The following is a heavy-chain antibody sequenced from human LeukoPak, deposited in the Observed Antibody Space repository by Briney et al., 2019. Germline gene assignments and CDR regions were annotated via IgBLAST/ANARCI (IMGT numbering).Heavy chain of an antibody. D-gene: IGHD6-19*01. CDR1: GYTFTSYG. CDR3: ARAQRIAVAGTVDY. CDR2: ISAYNGNT. J-gene: IGHJ4*02. Sequence: VASVKVSCKASGYTFTSYGISWVRQAPGQGLEWMGWISAYNGNTKYAQKLQGRVTMTTDTSTSTGYMELRSLRSDDTAVYYCARAQRIAVAGTVDYWGKGTLVTVSS. V-gene: IGHV1-18*01.